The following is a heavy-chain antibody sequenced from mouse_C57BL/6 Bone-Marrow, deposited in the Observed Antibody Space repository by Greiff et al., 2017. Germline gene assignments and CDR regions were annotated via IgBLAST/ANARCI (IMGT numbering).Heavy chain of an antibody. CDR3: ARGWLPYAMDY. V-gene: IGHV1-81*01. D-gene: IGHD2-2*01. CDR1: GYTFTSYG. Sequence: VQLQQSGAELARPGASVKLSCKASGYTFTSYGISWVKQRTGQGLEWIGEIYPRSGNTYYNEKFKGKAILTADKSSSTAYMELRSLTSEDSAVYFCARGWLPYAMDYWGQGTSVTVSS. J-gene: IGHJ4*01. CDR2: IYPRSGNT.